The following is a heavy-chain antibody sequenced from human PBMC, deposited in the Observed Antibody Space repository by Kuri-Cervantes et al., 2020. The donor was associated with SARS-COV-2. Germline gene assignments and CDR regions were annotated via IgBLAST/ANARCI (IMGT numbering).Heavy chain of an antibody. D-gene: IGHD2-21*01. J-gene: IGHJ4*02. CDR3: AKDRVGVQDF. CDR1: GFTFSSYW. CDR2: INSDGGST. Sequence: GESLKISCAASGFTFSSYWMHWVRQAPGKGLVWVSRINSDGGSTSYADSGKGRFTISRDNSQNTLYLHMKSLRSEDTAMYYCAKDRVGVQDFWGQGTLVTVSS. V-gene: IGHV3-74*01.